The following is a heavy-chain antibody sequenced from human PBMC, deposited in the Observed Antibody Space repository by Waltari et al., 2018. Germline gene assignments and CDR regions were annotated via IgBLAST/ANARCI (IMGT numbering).Heavy chain of an antibody. V-gene: IGHV4-34*01. CDR3: ARGRRWLQLSD. J-gene: IGHJ4*02. CDR1: GGSFSGYT. CDR2: ISHSGGT. D-gene: IGHD5-18*01. Sequence: QVQLQQWGAGLLKPSETLSLICAVYGGSFSGYTWIWIRQSPGKGLEWIGEISHSGGTNYNPSLKSRINISVDMSKNQFSLKLKSVTAAETAVYYCARGRRWLQLSDWGQGTPVTVSS.